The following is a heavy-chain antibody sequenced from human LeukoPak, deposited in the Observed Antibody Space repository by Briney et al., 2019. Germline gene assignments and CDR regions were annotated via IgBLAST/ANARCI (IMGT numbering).Heavy chain of an antibody. D-gene: IGHD1-14*01. CDR2: FSYTGST. Sequence: SETLSLTCTVAGGSISSYYWNWSRQPPGKGLEWIGYFSYTGSTHYNPSLKSRVTILADTSKNQFSLKMSSVTAADTAVYYCARGAGPIYFDFWRQGSLVTVSS. J-gene: IGHJ4*02. CDR1: GGSISSYY. V-gene: IGHV4-59*01. CDR3: ARGAGPIYFDF.